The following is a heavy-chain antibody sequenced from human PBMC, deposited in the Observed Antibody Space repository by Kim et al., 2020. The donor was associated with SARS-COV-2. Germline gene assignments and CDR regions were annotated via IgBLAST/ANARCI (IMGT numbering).Heavy chain of an antibody. V-gene: IGHV3-11*01. Sequence: GGSLRLSCAASGFTFSDHYMSWIRQAPGKGLEWVSYISGSGDTTYYADSVEGRFTISRDNAENLLYLQMNSLRAEDTAVYYCARDGVAAAAYDYWGQGTL. J-gene: IGHJ4*02. D-gene: IGHD2-2*01. CDR1: GFTFSDHY. CDR2: ISGSGDTT. CDR3: ARDGVAAAAYDY.